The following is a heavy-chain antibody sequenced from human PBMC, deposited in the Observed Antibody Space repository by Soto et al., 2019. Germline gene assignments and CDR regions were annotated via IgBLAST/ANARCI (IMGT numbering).Heavy chain of an antibody. Sequence: SETLSLTCIVSGGSLSSGDYYWIWLRQHTGKGLEWIGYITYSVSTYDNPSLKSRVTISIDTSNNQFSLKLNSVTAADKAVYYCAREDWADKVRFDPWGQGTLVTVSS. CDR2: ITYSVST. J-gene: IGHJ5*02. CDR1: GGSLSSGDYY. CDR3: AREDWADKVRFDP. V-gene: IGHV4-31*03. D-gene: IGHD2-21*01.